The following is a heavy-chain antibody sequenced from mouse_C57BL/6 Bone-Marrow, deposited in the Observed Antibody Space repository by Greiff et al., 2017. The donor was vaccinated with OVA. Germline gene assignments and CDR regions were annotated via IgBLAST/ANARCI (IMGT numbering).Heavy chain of an antibody. D-gene: IGHD2-10*01. V-gene: IGHV5-9-1*02. CDR2: ISSGGDYI. CDR1: GFTFCSYA. Sequence: EVTLVESGEGLVKPGGSLKLSCAASGFTFCSYALSWVRQTPEKRLEWVAYISSGGDYIYYADTVKGRFTISRDNARNTLYLQMSSLKSEDTAMYYCTSLLRAMDYWGQGTSVTVSS. J-gene: IGHJ4*01. CDR3: TSLLRAMDY.